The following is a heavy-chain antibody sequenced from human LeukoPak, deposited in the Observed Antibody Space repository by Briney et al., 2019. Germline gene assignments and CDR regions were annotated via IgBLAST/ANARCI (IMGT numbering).Heavy chain of an antibody. CDR1: GFTFSSYS. CDR3: AREDTAMVGFDY. J-gene: IGHJ4*02. V-gene: IGHV3-21*01. D-gene: IGHD5-18*01. CDR2: ISSSSSYI. Sequence: GGSLRLSCAASGFTFSSYSMNWVRQAPGKGLEWVSSISSSSSYIYYADSVKGRFTISRDNAKNSLYLQMNSLRAEDTAVYYCAREDTAMVGFDYWGQGTLVTVSS.